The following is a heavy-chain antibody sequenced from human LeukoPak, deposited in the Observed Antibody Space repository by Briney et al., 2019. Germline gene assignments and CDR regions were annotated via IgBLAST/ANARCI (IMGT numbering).Heavy chain of an antibody. CDR2: IYYSGST. CDR1: SGSINNGGYY. V-gene: IGHV4-31*03. CDR3: ARIGRKYYGSAESADY. Sequence: SETLSLTCTVSSGSINNGGYYWSCIRHHPGKGLEWIAYIYYSGSTYSKPSLESRLTITLDTYKNQFSLKLSSVTAADTAVYYCARIGRKYYGSAESADYWGQGTLVTVSS. J-gene: IGHJ4*02. D-gene: IGHD3-10*01.